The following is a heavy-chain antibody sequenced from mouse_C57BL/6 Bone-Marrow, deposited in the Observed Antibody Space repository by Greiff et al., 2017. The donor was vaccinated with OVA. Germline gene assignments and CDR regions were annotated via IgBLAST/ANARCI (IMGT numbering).Heavy chain of an antibody. CDR3: ASGYYDYSWFAY. D-gene: IGHD2-4*01. V-gene: IGHV1-80*01. Sequence: VKLLESGAELVKPGASVKISCKASGYAFSSYWMNWVKQRPGKGLEWIGQIYPGDGDTNYNGKFKGKATLTADKSSSTAYMQLSSLTSEDSAVYFCASGYYDYSWFAYWGQGTLVTVSA. CDR2: IYPGDGDT. CDR1: GYAFSSYW. J-gene: IGHJ3*01.